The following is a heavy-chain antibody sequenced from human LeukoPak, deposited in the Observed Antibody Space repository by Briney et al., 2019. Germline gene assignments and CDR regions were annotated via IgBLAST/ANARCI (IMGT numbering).Heavy chain of an antibody. CDR2: ISGSGDTT. CDR1: GFTFSSYA. V-gene: IGHV3-23*01. J-gene: IGHJ4*02. CDR3: AKLDILSGGSPGYYFDY. Sequence: PGGSLRLSCAASGFTFSSYAMNWVRQAPGKGLEWVSFISGSGDTTYYADSVKGRFTISRDSSKNTLYLQMNSLRAEDTAVYYCAKLDILSGGSPGYYFDYWGQGTLVTVSS. D-gene: IGHD2-15*01.